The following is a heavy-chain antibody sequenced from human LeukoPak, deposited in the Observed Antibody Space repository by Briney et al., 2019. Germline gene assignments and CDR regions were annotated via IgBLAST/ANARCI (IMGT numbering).Heavy chain of an antibody. Sequence: PSETLSLTCTISGASISSYYWSWIRQPAGKGLEWIGRMFTSGSINYNPSLKSRVTMSIDTSKNQLSLKVTSVTAADTAAYYCARWGFNGTDSDAFDIWGQGTMVTVSS. J-gene: IGHJ3*02. D-gene: IGHD5-12*01. CDR3: ARWGFNGTDSDAFDI. V-gene: IGHV4-4*07. CDR2: MFTSGSI. CDR1: GASISSYY.